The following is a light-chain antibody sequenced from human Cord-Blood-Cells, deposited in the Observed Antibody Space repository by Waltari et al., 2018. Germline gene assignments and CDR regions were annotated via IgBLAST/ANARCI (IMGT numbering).Light chain of an antibody. CDR3: QQYNNWPPVT. CDR1: QSVSSN. V-gene: IGKV3-15*01. J-gene: IGKJ1*01. Sequence: EIVMTQSPATLSVSPGERATLSCRASQSVSSNLAWYQQKPGQAPRLLIYGASTRATGITARFSGSGSVTEFTLTISSLQSEDFAVYYCQQYNNWPPVTFGQGTKVEIK. CDR2: GAS.